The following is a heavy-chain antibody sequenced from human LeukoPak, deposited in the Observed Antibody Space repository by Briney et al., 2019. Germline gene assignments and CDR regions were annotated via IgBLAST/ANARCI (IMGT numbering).Heavy chain of an antibody. V-gene: IGHV1-46*01. CDR3: AREGAVAGFDY. J-gene: IGHJ4*02. D-gene: IGHD6-19*01. Sequence: WASVKVSCTASGYTFTNYYIHWVRQAPGQGLEWMGIINPRGGVTSYARKFQGRVSMTRDTSTSTVNMEVSSLTPDDTAVFYCAREGAVAGFDYWGQGTLVIVSS. CDR1: GYTFTNYY. CDR2: INPRGGVT.